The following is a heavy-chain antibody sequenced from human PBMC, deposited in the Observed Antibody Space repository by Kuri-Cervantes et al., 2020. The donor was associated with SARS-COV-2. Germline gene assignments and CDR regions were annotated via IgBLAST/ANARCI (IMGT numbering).Heavy chain of an antibody. Sequence: GESLKISCAASGFSFSSYAMSWVRQAPGKGLEWVSVISGGGTGAYYADSVKGRFTISRDNSKNTLYLQMNSLRAEDTAVYFCAKDPTATTEYYYAMDVWGQGTTVTVSS. D-gene: IGHD1-7*01. CDR1: GFSFSSYA. V-gene: IGHV3-23*01. J-gene: IGHJ6*02. CDR3: AKDPTATTEYYYAMDV. CDR2: ISGGGTGA.